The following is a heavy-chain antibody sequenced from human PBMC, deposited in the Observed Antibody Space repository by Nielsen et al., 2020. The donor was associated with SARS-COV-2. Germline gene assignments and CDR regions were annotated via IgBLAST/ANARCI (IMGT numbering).Heavy chain of an antibody. CDR3: ARDGYDANFDY. D-gene: IGHD3-3*01. J-gene: IGHJ4*02. CDR1: GFTFSSYS. CDR2: ISSSSSYI. V-gene: IGHV3-21*01. Sequence: GGSLRLSCAASGFTFSSYSMNWVRQAPGKGLEWVSSISSSSSYIYYADSVKGRFTISRDNAKSSLYLQMNSLRAEDTAVYYCARDGYDANFDYWGQGTLVTVSS.